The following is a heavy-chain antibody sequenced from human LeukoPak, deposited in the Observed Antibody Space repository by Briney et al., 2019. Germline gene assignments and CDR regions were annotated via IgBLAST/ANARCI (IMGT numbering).Heavy chain of an antibody. V-gene: IGHV1-2*06. D-gene: IGHD5-18*01. CDR1: GHTFPGHY. Sequence: ASMKVSCEASGHTFPGHYIHWVRQAPGQGLEWMGRINPSSGGTNYAQKFQGRVTMTRDTSISTAYMELSSLKSDDTAVYFCAKDLRRYSYGDFDYWGQGTLVTVSS. J-gene: IGHJ4*02. CDR2: INPSSGGT. CDR3: AKDLRRYSYGDFDY.